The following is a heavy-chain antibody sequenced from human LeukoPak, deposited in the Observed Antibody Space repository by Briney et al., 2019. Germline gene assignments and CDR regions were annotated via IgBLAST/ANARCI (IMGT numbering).Heavy chain of an antibody. D-gene: IGHD6-13*01. CDR2: ISSSSSYI. J-gene: IGHJ4*02. CDR3: ARDDPLSSWHYLHDY. CDR1: GFTFSSYA. V-gene: IGHV3-21*01. Sequence: GGSLRLSCAASGFTFSSYAMSRVRQAPGTGLEWVSSISSSSSYIDYADSVKGRFTISRDNAKISLYLQMNSLRAEDTAVYYCARDDPLSSWHYLHDYWGQGTLVTVSS.